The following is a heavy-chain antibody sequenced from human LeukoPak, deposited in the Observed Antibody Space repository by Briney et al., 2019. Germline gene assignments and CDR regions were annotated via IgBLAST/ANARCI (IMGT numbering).Heavy chain of an antibody. J-gene: IGHJ3*02. CDR3: ARTSGYYYTIGAFDI. D-gene: IGHD3-22*01. CDR1: GGSISSYY. Sequence: PSETLSLTCTVSGGSISSYYWSWIRQPAGKGLEWIGRIYISGSGSTNYNPTLKSRVTVSVDTSRNQFSLKLSSVTAADTAVYYCARTSGYYYTIGAFDIWGQGTMVTVSS. CDR2: IYISGSGST. V-gene: IGHV4-4*07.